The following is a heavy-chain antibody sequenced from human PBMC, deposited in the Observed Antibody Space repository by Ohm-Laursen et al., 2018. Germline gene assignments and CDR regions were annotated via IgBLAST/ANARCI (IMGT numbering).Heavy chain of an antibody. V-gene: IGHV4-34*01. CDR3: ARDSGSYLRDY. D-gene: IGHD1-26*01. CDR2: INHSGRT. CDR1: GGSFSGYD. Sequence: SETLSLTCAVYGGSFSGYDWSWIRQPPGKGLEWIGEINHSGRTNYNPSLKSRVTMSVDTSKNQFSLKLSSVTAADTAVYYCARDSGSYLRDYWGQGTLVTVSS. J-gene: IGHJ4*02.